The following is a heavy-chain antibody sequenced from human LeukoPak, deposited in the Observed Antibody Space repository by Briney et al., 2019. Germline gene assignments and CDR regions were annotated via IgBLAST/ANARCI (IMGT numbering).Heavy chain of an antibody. D-gene: IGHD1-1*01. CDR1: GFTVSSNY. CDR3: AKSPKTGFLFDY. Sequence: PGGSLRLSCAASGFTVSSNYTSWVRQAPGKGLEWVSVIYGGVNTVYADSVKGRFTISRDNSKNTLYLQMNSLRVENTAVYYCAKSPKTGFLFDYWGKGTLVTVSS. J-gene: IGHJ4*02. V-gene: IGHV3-66*01. CDR2: IYGGVNT.